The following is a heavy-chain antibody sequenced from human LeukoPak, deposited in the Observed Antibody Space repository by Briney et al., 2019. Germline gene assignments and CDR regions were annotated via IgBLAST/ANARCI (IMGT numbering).Heavy chain of an antibody. CDR3: VGVRGYDSSGFLDY. D-gene: IGHD3-22*01. V-gene: IGHV3-30*03. CDR1: GFTFSNDG. CDR2: ISYDGSDK. Sequence: PGGSLRLSCAASGFTFSNDGMYWVRQAPGRGLEWVALISYDGSDKHYADSVKGRFTVSRDNSKNTLYLQMNSLSRDDTAVYYCVGVRGYDSSGFLDYWGQGTLVTVSS. J-gene: IGHJ4*02.